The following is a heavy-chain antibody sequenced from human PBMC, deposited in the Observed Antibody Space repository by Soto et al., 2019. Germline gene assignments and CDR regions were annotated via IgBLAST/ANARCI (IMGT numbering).Heavy chain of an antibody. Sequence: QVQLVQSGAEVKKPGASVKVSCKASGYTFTSYGISWVRQAPGQGLEWMGWISAYNGNTNYAQKLQGRVTMTTDTPTSIVYMELRSLRCDDTAVYYCAIGRDVVVVPAAPFDYYYYYDMDVWCQGTAVTFAS. J-gene: IGHJ6*02. V-gene: IGHV1-18*01. D-gene: IGHD2-2*01. CDR3: AIGRDVVVVPAAPFDYYYYYDMDV. CDR1: GYTFTSYG. CDR2: ISAYNGNT.